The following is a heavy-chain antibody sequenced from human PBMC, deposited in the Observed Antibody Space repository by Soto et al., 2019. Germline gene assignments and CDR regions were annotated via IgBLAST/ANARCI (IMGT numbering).Heavy chain of an antibody. CDR2: ISVSDVFI. CDR3: TTGTIVGTNGFDS. CDR1: GFNVSAFA. J-gene: IGHJ4*02. D-gene: IGHD2-15*01. V-gene: IGHV3-23*01. Sequence: EVQLLESGGDLVQPGGSLRLSCAASGFNVSAFAVNWVRQAPGKGLEWVGGISVSDVFIYYSDSVKGRFYITRDASENFLYLPMSGLRAADSDVYYCTTGTIVGTNGFDSWGQGTLVTVSS.